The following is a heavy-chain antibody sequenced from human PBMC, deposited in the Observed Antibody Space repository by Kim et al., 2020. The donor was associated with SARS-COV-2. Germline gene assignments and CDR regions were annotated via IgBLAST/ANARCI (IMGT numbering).Heavy chain of an antibody. J-gene: IGHJ5*02. Sequence: ASVKVSCKASGYTFTSYDINWVRQATGQGLEWMGWMNPNSGNTGYAQKFQGRVTMTRNTSISTAYMGLSSLRSEDTAVYYWSRGFPSHGSGSYSGWFDPWGQGTLVTVSS. CDR3: SRGFPSHGSGSYSGWFDP. D-gene: IGHD3-10*01. V-gene: IGHV1-8*01. CDR2: MNPNSGNT. CDR1: GYTFTSYD.